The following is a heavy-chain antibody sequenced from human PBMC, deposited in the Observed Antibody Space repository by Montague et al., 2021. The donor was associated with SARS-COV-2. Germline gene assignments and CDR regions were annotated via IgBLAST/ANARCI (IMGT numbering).Heavy chain of an antibody. Sequence: VKPTPTLTLTCTFSGFSLSTSGMCVSWIRQTPGKSLEWLALIXXXYYKYYSTSLKTRLTISKDTSNNQVVLTMPNMDPVDTATYYCARMPVLLWFGELGYYGMDVWGQGTTVTVSS. CDR1: GFSLSTSGMC. D-gene: IGHD3-10*01. V-gene: IGHV2-70*01. J-gene: IGHJ6*02. CDR3: ARMPVLLWFGELGYYGMDV. CDR2: IXXXYYK.